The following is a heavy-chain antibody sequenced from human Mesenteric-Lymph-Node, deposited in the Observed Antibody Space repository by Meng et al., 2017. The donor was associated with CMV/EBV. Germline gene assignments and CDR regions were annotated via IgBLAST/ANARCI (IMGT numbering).Heavy chain of an antibody. Sequence: GGSLRLSCAASGFTFSSYSMNWVRQAPGKGLEWVSYISSSSSTIYYADSVKGRFTISRDNAKDSPYLQMNSLRAEDTAVYYCARDPGYYDSSGYYEGYFDYWGQGTLVTVSS. CDR1: GFTFSSYS. D-gene: IGHD3-22*01. CDR3: ARDPGYYDSSGYYEGYFDY. J-gene: IGHJ4*02. V-gene: IGHV3-48*04. CDR2: ISSSSSTI.